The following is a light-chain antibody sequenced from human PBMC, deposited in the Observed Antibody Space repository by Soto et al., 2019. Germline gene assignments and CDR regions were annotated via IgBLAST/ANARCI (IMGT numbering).Light chain of an antibody. V-gene: IGKV3-15*01. CDR2: GAS. Sequence: EIVMTQSPATLSVSPGERATLSCRASKSVSSNLAWYQQKPSQAPRLLIYGASTRATGIPARFSGSGSGTEFTLTISSLQSEDFAVYYCQQYNNWPPYTFGQGTKVDIK. CDR3: QQYNNWPPYT. CDR1: KSVSSN. J-gene: IGKJ2*01.